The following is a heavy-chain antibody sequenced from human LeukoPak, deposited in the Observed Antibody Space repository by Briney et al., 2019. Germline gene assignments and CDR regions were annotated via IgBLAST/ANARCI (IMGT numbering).Heavy chain of an antibody. V-gene: IGHV3-33*01. Sequence: PGGSLRLSCAASGFTFSSYGMHWVRQAPGKGLEWVAVIWYDGSNKYYADSVKGRFTISRDNSKNTLYLQMNSLRAEDTAVYYCARGIAVAGKYYFDYWGQGTLVTV. CDR3: ARGIAVAGKYYFDY. D-gene: IGHD6-19*01. J-gene: IGHJ4*02. CDR2: IWYDGSNK. CDR1: GFTFSSYG.